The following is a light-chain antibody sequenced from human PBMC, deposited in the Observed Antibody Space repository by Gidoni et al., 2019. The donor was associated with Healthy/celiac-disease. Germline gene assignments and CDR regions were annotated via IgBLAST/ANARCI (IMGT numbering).Light chain of an antibody. J-gene: IGKJ1*01. CDR2: DAS. CDR3: QQRSNWLWT. Sequence: EIVLTQSPATLSLSPGASATRSCRASQSVSSYLAWYQQKPGQAPRLLIYDASNRATGVPARFSGSGSGTDFTLTISSLEPEDFAVYYCQQRSNWLWTFGQGTKVEIK. V-gene: IGKV3-11*01. CDR1: QSVSSY.